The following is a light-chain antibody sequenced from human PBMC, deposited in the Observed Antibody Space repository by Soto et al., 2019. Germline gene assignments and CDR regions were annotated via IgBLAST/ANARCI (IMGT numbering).Light chain of an antibody. Sequence: SVLTQPRSVSGAPGQRVTISCTGSNSNIGAGYDVHWYLQLPGTAPKLLVYTNNNRPSGVPDRFSGSKSGTSASLAITGLQAEDEADYYCQSYDSRLSAYVFGTGTKVTVL. J-gene: IGLJ1*01. CDR2: TNN. V-gene: IGLV1-40*01. CDR3: QSYDSRLSAYV. CDR1: NSNIGAGYD.